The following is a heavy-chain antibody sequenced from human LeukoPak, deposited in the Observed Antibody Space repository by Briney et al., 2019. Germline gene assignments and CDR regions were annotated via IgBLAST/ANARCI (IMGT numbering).Heavy chain of an antibody. CDR1: GGSISSGGYY. Sequence: SETLSLTCTVSGGSISSGGYYWSWIRQPPGKGLEWIGYIHYSGSTDYNPSLKSRVTISVDTSKNQFSLNLSSVTAADTAVYYCARGPTTVPKHWGQGTLVTVSS. CDR2: IHYSGST. D-gene: IGHD4-17*01. CDR3: ARGPTTVPKH. V-gene: IGHV4-61*08. J-gene: IGHJ4*02.